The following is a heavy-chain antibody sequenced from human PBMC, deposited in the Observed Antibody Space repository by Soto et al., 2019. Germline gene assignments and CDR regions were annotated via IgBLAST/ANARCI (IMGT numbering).Heavy chain of an antibody. D-gene: IGHD6-13*01. Sequence: PSETLALTCTVSGGSISSSTYYWVWIRQPPGKGLEWIGSIYYSGNTYYNPSLKSRVTISVDTSKNQFSLKLSSVTAADTAVYYGARGAAAGYYYYYGMDVWGQGTTVT. CDR3: ARGAAAGYYYYYGMDV. CDR2: IYYSGNT. J-gene: IGHJ6*01. V-gene: IGHV4-39*01. CDR1: GGSISSSTYY.